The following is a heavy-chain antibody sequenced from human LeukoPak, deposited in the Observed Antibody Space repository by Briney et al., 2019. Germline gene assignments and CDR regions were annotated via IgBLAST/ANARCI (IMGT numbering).Heavy chain of an antibody. Sequence: PGGSLRLSCAASGFTFSSYAMHWVRQAPGKGLEYVSDISSNGGSTYYANSVKGRFTISRDNSKNTLYLQMATLRAYDRAVYYCARAPGVTTNWFDPWGQGTLVTVSS. CDR3: ARAPGVTTNWFDP. CDR1: GFTFSSYA. J-gene: IGHJ5*02. CDR2: ISSNGGST. V-gene: IGHV3-64*01. D-gene: IGHD2-21*02.